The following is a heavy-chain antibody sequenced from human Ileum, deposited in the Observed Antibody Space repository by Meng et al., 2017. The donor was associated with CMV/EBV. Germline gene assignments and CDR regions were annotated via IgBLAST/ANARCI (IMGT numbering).Heavy chain of an antibody. CDR3: ARDPRGSYDY. CDR2: ITSSGADT. Sequence: VQLCDSGGCVVQPGRSLRLSCEVSGFTFTSYACHWVRQFPGTGLEWVSAITSSGADTYYADSVKGRFTISRDNSKNILYMQMNSLRVEDTAVYYCARDPRGSYDYWGQGTLVTVSS. D-gene: IGHD1-26*01. J-gene: IGHJ4*02. V-gene: IGHV3-23*01. CDR1: GFTFTSYA.